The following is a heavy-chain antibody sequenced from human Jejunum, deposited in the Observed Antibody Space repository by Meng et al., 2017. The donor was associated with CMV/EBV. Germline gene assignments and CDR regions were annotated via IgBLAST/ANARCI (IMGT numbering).Heavy chain of an antibody. Sequence: QVQLQESGPGLGKPSQTLSLTCPVPGVSVSSNNNYWSWIRQPAGKGLEGIGRIYTSGSPSYNPSLKSRVTISVDTSKSKFSLKLSSVTAGDTAVYYCARGYGWEHNNWFDPWGQGILVTVSS. CDR1: GVSVSSNNNY. D-gene: IGHD5-18*01. CDR3: ARGYGWEHNNWFDP. V-gene: IGHV4-61*02. J-gene: IGHJ5*02. CDR2: IYTSGSP.